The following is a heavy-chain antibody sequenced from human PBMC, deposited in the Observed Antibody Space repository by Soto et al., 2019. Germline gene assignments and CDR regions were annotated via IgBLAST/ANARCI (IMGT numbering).Heavy chain of an antibody. CDR1: GGSVRSNNW. Sequence: SETLSLTCAVSGGSVRSNNWWFWVRQPPGKGLEWIGEIHHRESTNLNPSLKSRVTISVDRSKNEFSLKVKSVTAADTDVYYCGCRVEDISYDYYGMDVWGQGTTVTVSS. D-gene: IGHD2-15*01. CDR2: IHHREST. V-gene: IGHV4-4*02. J-gene: IGHJ6*02. CDR3: GCRVEDISYDYYGMDV.